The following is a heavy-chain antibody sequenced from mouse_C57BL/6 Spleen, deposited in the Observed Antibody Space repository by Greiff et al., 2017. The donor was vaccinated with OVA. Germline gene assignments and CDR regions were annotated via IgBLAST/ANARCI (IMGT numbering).Heavy chain of an antibody. V-gene: IGHV1-50*01. J-gene: IGHJ2*01. CDR2: IDPSDSYT. CDR3: ARYYYGNYVPFDY. D-gene: IGHD2-1*01. Sequence: QVQLQQPGAELVKPGASVKLSCKASGYTFTSYWMQWVKQRPGQGLEWIGEIDPSDSYTNYNQKFKGKATLTVDTSSSTAYMQLSSLTSEDSAVYYCARYYYGNYVPFDYWGQGTTLTVSS. CDR1: GYTFTSYW.